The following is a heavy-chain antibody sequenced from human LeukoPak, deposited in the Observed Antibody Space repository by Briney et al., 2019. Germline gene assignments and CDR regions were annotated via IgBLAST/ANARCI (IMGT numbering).Heavy chain of an antibody. Sequence: PSETLSLTCTVSGGSISSYYWSWIRQPPGKGLGWIGYIYYNGGTNYNPSLKSRVTISVDTSKNQFSLKLSSVTAADAAVYYCARPRLRYFDWSYDYWGQGTLVTVSS. D-gene: IGHD3-9*01. V-gene: IGHV4-59*12. J-gene: IGHJ4*02. CDR3: ARPRLRYFDWSYDY. CDR1: GGSISSYY. CDR2: IYYNGGT.